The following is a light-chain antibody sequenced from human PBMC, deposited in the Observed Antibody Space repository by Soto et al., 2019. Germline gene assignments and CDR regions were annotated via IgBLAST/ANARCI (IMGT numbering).Light chain of an antibody. CDR1: QSVSSN. V-gene: IGKV3-15*01. Sequence: EIVMTQSPATLSVSPGERATLSCRASQSVSSNLAWYQQKPGQAPRLLIYGASTRATGIPARFSGSGSGTEFTLTISSLQSEDFAVYYCQQYNNWSKTFGQGPKVDIK. CDR3: QQYNNWSKT. J-gene: IGKJ1*01. CDR2: GAS.